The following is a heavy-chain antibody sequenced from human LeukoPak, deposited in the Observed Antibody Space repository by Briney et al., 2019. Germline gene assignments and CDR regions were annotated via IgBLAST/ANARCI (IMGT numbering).Heavy chain of an antibody. J-gene: IGHJ5*02. CDR2: ISYDGSNK. V-gene: IGHV3-30*03. CDR1: GFTFSSYG. D-gene: IGHD2-2*01. Sequence: GGSLRLSCAASGFTFSSYGMHWVRQAPGKGLEWVAVISYDGSNKYYADYVKGRFTISRDNSKNTLYLQMNSLRAEDTAKYYCARDMHLNWLDPWGQGTRVTVSS. CDR3: ARDMHLNWLDP.